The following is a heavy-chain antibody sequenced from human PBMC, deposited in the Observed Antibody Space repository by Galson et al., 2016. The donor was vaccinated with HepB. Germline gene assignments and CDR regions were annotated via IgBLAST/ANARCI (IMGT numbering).Heavy chain of an antibody. CDR3: TSEAPILAPTLDY. CDR1: GFTFRSYG. V-gene: IGHV3-48*01. J-gene: IGHJ4*02. Sequence: SLRLSCAASGFTFRSYGMNWVRQAPGKGLEWVSYISNTANTIYYADSVKGRFTISRDNAQGSLSLQMNSLRAEDTAVYYCTSEAPILAPTLDYWGQGTLVTVSS. D-gene: IGHD2/OR15-2a*01. CDR2: ISNTANTI.